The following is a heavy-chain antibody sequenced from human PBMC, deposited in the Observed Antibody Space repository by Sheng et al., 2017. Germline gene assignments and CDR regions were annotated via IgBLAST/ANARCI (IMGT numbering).Heavy chain of an antibody. V-gene: IGHV4-39*07. CDR2: VYSSGSA. Sequence: QPQLRESGPGLVKPSETLALTCSVSGVSLRSGTYYWGWIRQYPGKGLQWIGSVYSSGSAYYNPSLRSRAIMSLDTSTNQFSLNMTSVTAADTAVYYCASRGYYYSSSVLCDYWGQGTLVTVSS. D-gene: IGHD3-22*01. CDR3: ASRGYYYSSSVLCDY. J-gene: IGHJ4*02. CDR1: GVSLRSGTYY.